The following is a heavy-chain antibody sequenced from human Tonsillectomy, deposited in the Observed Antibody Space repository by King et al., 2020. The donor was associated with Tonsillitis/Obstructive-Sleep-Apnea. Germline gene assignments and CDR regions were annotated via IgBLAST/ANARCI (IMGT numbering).Heavy chain of an antibody. CDR2: IYYTGST. J-gene: IGHJ4*02. CDR3: ARHVRDGYGTNFDY. CDR1: GPSIRSSSYY. D-gene: IGHD5-24*01. V-gene: IGHV4-39*01. Sequence: QLQESGPRLVKPSETLSLTCAVSGPSIRSSSYYWGWIRQPPGKGLGGIGTIYYTGSTYYNPSLKSRVTISVDTSKNQFSLKLSSVTAADTAMYYCARHVRDGYGTNFDYWGQGTLVTVSS.